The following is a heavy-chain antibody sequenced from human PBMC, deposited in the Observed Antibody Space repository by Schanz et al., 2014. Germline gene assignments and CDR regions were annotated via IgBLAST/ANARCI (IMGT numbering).Heavy chain of an antibody. J-gene: IGHJ6*02. CDR2: IGYLGDT. Sequence: VQMVESGGGVVQPGGSLRLSCAASGFTLSNSDMHWVRQGTGKGLEWVSTIGYLGDTYYPDSVKGRFTISRDNSENTLYLQMNSLSADDTAVFYCAKGMGYCSGGTCYDYYYYGLDVWGQGTTVTVSS. D-gene: IGHD2-15*01. CDR1: GFTLSNSD. CDR3: AKGMGYCSGGTCYDYYYYGLDV. V-gene: IGHV3-13*01.